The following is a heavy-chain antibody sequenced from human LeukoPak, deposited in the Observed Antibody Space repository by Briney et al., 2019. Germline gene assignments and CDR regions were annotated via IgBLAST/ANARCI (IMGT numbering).Heavy chain of an antibody. Sequence: PGRSLRLSCAAAGFTFDDYATHWVRQAPGKGLEWVSTINWNSGRMEYADSVKGRFTISRDNAKNSLYLQMNSLRDEDTALYYCAKDGQRRAVSVVTYMDVWGKGTTVTVSS. CDR2: INWNSGRM. CDR1: GFTFDDYA. D-gene: IGHD6-19*01. J-gene: IGHJ6*03. CDR3: AKDGQRRAVSVVTYMDV. V-gene: IGHV3-9*01.